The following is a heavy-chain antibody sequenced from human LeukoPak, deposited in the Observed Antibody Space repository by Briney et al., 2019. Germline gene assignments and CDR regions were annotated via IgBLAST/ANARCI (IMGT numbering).Heavy chain of an antibody. V-gene: IGHV3-66*01. D-gene: IGHD3-10*02. J-gene: IGHJ4*02. Sequence: PGGSLRLSCAASGFTVSSNYMSWVRQAPGKGLEWVSVIYSGGSTYYADSVKGRFTISRDHSKNTLYLQMNSLRAEDTAVYYCARGTMFPYYFDYWGQGTLVTVSS. CDR1: GFTVSSNY. CDR3: ARGTMFPYYFDY. CDR2: IYSGGST.